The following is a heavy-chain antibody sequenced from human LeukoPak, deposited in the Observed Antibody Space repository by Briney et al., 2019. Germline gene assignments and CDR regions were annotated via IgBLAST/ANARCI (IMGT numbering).Heavy chain of an antibody. D-gene: IGHD1-26*01. CDR1: GFTFSSYA. Sequence: GGSLRLSCAASGFTFSSYAMSWVRQAPGKGLEWVSAISGSGGSTYYADSVKGRFTISRDNSKNTLYLQMNSLRAEDTAVYYCAKSFHFRRLFDQLYSGSYDAFDIWGQGTMVTVSS. CDR3: AKSFHFRRLFDQLYSGSYDAFDI. J-gene: IGHJ3*02. CDR2: ISGSGGST. V-gene: IGHV3-23*01.